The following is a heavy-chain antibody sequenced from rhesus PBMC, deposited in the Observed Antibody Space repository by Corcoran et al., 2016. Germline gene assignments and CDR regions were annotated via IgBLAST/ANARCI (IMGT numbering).Heavy chain of an antibody. CDR3: TTIGRVSDAFDF. CDR1: GGSISGDY. CDR2: IGGSGGTA. V-gene: IGHV4-165*02. J-gene: IGHJ3*01. D-gene: IGHD6-13*01. Sequence: QVQLQESGPALVKPSETLSLICTVSGGSISGDYWNWIRQPPGKGLEWVGYIGGSGGTAYYNPSRKSRVTSSTDTSNNQFSRKLSSGTAADTAMYYCTTIGRVSDAFDFWGQGLRVTVSS.